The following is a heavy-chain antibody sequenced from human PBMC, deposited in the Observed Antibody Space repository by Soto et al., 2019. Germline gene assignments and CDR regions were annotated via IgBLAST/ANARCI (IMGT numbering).Heavy chain of an antibody. CDR1: GLTFSNYA. CDR3: AKNQERELPRVIDF. D-gene: IGHD1-7*01. V-gene: IGHV3-23*01. Sequence: GGSLRLSCATSGLTFSNYAMSWVRQAPGGGLEWVSSMSSSSSTTYYADSVRGRFTISTDRSKNTLYLQMISLRAEDTALYYCAKNQERELPRVIDFWGQGTLVTVSS. J-gene: IGHJ4*02. CDR2: MSSSSSTT.